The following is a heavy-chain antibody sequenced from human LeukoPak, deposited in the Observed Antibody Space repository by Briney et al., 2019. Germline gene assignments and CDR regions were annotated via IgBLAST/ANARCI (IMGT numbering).Heavy chain of an antibody. CDR2: IYYSGST. CDR1: GGSVSDYY. D-gene: IGHD1-26*01. J-gene: IGHJ4*02. CDR3: ARGELAI. V-gene: IGHV4-59*02. Sequence: SETLSLTCTISGGSVSDYYWSWIRQPPGKGLEWIGYIYYSGSTNYNPSLKSRVTISVDTSKNQFSLKLSSVTAADTAVYYCARGELAIWGQGTLVTVSS.